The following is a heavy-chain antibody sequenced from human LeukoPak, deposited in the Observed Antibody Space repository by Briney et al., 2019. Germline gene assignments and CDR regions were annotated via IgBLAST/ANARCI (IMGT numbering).Heavy chain of an antibody. Sequence: PSEILSLTCTASGGSISSYYWSWIRQPPGKGLEWIGYIYYSGSTNYNPSLKSRVTISVDTSKNQFSLKLSSVTAADTAVYYCARGVSYYDSSGYYNEYFQHWGQGTLVTVSS. CDR3: ARGVSYYDSSGYYNEYFQH. CDR2: IYYSGST. J-gene: IGHJ1*01. CDR1: GGSISSYY. V-gene: IGHV4-59*08. D-gene: IGHD3-22*01.